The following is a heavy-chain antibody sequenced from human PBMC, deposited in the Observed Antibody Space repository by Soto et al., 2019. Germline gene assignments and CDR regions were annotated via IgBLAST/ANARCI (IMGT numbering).Heavy chain of an antibody. V-gene: IGHV1-69*12. Sequence: QVQLVQSGAEVKKPGSSVMVSCKASGGTFSTYAISWVRQAPGQGLEWMGGIIPTFGTASYGQKFQGRVTITADESTSTAYMELRSLTSEDTAVYYCARSLGLEYYYGMDVWGQGTTVTVSS. CDR3: ARSLGLEYYYGMDV. CDR1: GGTFSTYA. CDR2: IIPTFGTA. D-gene: IGHD1-1*01. J-gene: IGHJ6*02.